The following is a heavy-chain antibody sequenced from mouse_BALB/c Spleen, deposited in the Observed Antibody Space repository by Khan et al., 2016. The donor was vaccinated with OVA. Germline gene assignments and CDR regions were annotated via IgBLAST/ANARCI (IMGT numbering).Heavy chain of an antibody. Sequence: QVTLKESGPGILQPSQTLSLTCSFAGFSLNTSGMGVSWIRQPSGKGLEWLAHIYWDDDKRYNPSLKSRLTISKAASRDQVFLKTTSVDTADAATYYCAQRPSGVFYNYLFAYWGQGTLVTVSA. CDR2: IYWDDDK. CDR1: GFSLNTSGMG. CDR3: AQRPSGVFYNYLFAY. D-gene: IGHD2-4*01. J-gene: IGHJ3*01. V-gene: IGHV8-12*01.